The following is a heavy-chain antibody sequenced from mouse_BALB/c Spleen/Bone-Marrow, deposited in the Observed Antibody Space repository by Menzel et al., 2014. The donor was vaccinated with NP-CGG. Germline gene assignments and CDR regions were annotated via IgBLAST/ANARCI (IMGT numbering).Heavy chain of an antibody. CDR3: ARHGDYYGSSLFAY. CDR2: INSDGGST. V-gene: IGHV5-2*01. D-gene: IGHD1-1*01. J-gene: IGHJ3*01. Sequence: EVKVVESGGGLVQPGESLKLSCESNEYEFPSHDMSWVRKTPEKRLELVAAINSDGGSTYYPDTMERRFIISRDNSKKTLYLQMSSLRSEDTAFYYCARHGDYYGSSLFAYWGQGTLVTDSA. CDR1: EYEFPSHD.